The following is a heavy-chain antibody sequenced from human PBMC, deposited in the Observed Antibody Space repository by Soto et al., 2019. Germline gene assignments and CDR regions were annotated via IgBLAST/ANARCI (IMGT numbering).Heavy chain of an antibody. D-gene: IGHD2-15*01. CDR1: GYTFTSYG. J-gene: IGHJ6*02. CDR3: ARGSPYCSGGSCYPGIIRDGMDV. Sequence: GASVKVSCKASGYTFTSYGISWVRQAPGQGLEWMGRIIPILGIANYAQKFQGRVTITADKSTSTAYMELSSLRSEDTAVYYCARGSPYCSGGSCYPGIIRDGMDVWGQGTTVTVSS. V-gene: IGHV1-69*04. CDR2: IIPILGIA.